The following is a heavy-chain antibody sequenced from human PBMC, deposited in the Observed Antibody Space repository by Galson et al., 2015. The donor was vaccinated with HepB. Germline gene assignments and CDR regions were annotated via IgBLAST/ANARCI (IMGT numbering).Heavy chain of an antibody. CDR3: ATGGGDTGYFDL. CDR1: GYTFTDYY. Sequence: VKVSCKVSGYTFTDYYMHWVQQAPGKGLEWMGLVDPEDGETIYAEKFQGRVTITADTSTDTAYMELSSLRSEDTAVYYCATGGGDTGYFDLWGRGTLVTVSS. CDR2: VDPEDGET. J-gene: IGHJ2*01. D-gene: IGHD4-17*01. V-gene: IGHV1-69-2*01.